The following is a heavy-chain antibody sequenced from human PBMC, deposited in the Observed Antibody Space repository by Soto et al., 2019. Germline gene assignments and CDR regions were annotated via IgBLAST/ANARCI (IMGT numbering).Heavy chain of an antibody. CDR2: INPSGGST. J-gene: IGHJ4*02. D-gene: IGHD3-22*01. CDR1: GYIFANHY. Sequence: QVQLVQSGAEVKKPGASMKVSCKASGYIFANHYIHWVRQAPGQGLEWMGIINPSGGSTNYLQKFQDRVNMKRDTSTITVYMELSSLRSEDTAVYFCARADYYDGSGFYYDYWGQGTLVTVSS. V-gene: IGHV1-46*01. CDR3: ARADYYDGSGFYYDY.